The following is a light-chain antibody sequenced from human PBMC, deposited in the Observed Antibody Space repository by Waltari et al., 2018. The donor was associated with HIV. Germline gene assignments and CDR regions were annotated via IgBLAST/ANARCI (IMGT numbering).Light chain of an antibody. CDR3: QQYANVPPIT. CDR1: QDITNL. CDR2: DAS. J-gene: IGKJ5*01. Sequence: DIRMTQSPSSLSASVGDRVTITCPASQDITNLLNWYQQKPGTAPKLLIYDASTLEVGVSSRFSGSGSGTTFRFTITNLQPEDVGTFYCQQYANVPPITFGQGTRVEIK. V-gene: IGKV1-33*01.